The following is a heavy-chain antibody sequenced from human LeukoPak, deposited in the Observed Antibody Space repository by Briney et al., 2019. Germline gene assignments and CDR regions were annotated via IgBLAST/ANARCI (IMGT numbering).Heavy chain of an antibody. CDR1: GGSFSGYY. CDR3: ARRDYSSPRSLDY. J-gene: IGHJ4*02. V-gene: IGHV4-34*01. Sequence: SETLSLTCAVYGGSFSGYYWSWIRQPPGKELEWIGEINHSGSTNYNPSLKSRVTISVDTSKNQFSLKLSSVTAADTAVYYCARRDYSSPRSLDYWGQGTLVTVSS. CDR2: INHSGST. D-gene: IGHD6-13*01.